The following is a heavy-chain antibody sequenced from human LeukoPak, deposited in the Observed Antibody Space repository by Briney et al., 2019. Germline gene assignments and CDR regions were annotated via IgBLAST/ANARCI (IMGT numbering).Heavy chain of an antibody. CDR3: AAITMVRGWAFDY. J-gene: IGHJ4*02. Sequence: PGGSLRLSCAASGFTVSSNYMSWVRQAPGKGLEWVSFIYSGGSTYYADSVKGRFTISRDNSKNTLYLQMNSLRAEDTAVYYCAAITMVRGWAFDYWGQGTLVTVSS. CDR2: IYSGGST. D-gene: IGHD3-10*01. CDR1: GFTVSSNY. V-gene: IGHV3-66*01.